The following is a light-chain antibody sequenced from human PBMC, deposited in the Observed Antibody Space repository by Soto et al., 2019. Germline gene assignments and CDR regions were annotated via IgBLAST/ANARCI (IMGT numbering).Light chain of an antibody. CDR1: QGISSW. V-gene: IGKV1-12*01. Sequence: LQITQYPSTLSSSVGHRVTSTFRASQGISSWLAWYQQKPGKAPKLLIYAASSLQSGVPSRFSGSGSGTDFTLTISSLQPEDFATYYCQQANSFPLTFGGGTKVDI. CDR3: QQANSFPLT. CDR2: AAS. J-gene: IGKJ4*01.